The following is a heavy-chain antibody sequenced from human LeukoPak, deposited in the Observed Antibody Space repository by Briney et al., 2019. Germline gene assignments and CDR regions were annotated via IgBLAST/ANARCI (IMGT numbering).Heavy chain of an antibody. CDR2: IYYSGST. CDR3: ARASRFGEFPHDY. D-gene: IGHD3-10*01. CDR1: SGSISSGGYY. V-gene: IGHV4-31*03. Sequence: SQTLSLTCTVSSGSISSGGYYWSWIRQHPGKGLEWIGYIYYSGSTYYNPSLKSRVTISVDTSKNQFSPKLSSVTAADTAVYYCARASRFGEFPHDYWGQGTLVTVSS. J-gene: IGHJ4*02.